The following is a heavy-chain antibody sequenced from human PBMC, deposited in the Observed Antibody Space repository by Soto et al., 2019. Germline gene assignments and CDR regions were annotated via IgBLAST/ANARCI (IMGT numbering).Heavy chain of an antibody. J-gene: IGHJ4*02. Sequence: QITLKQSGPTLVQPTQTLTLTCTFSGFSLSTSGLGVAWIRQPPGKVLEWLALIYWDDDKRYNPSLTKRLTITKETSQNQVVLTLTNMDPVDTATYYCQHRLNGANSFDYWGQGTLVTVSS. CDR1: GFSLSTSGLG. V-gene: IGHV2-5*02. CDR3: QHRLNGANSFDY. D-gene: IGHD4-17*01. CDR2: IYWDDDK.